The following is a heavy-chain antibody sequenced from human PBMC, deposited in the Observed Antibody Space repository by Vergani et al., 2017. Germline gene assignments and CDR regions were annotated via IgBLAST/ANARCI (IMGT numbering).Heavy chain of an antibody. V-gene: IGHV4-59*01. CDR2: IYYSGST. J-gene: IGHJ4*02. D-gene: IGHD3-9*01. CDR1: GGSISSYY. CDR3: AREGSGGPDVLRYFDWSPHFDY. Sequence: QVQLQESGPGLVKPSETLSLTCTVPGGSISSYYWSWIRQPPGKGLEWIGYIYYSGSTNYNPSLKSRVTISVDTSKNQFSLKLSSVTAADTAVYYCAREGSGGPDVLRYFDWSPHFDYWGQGTLVTVSS.